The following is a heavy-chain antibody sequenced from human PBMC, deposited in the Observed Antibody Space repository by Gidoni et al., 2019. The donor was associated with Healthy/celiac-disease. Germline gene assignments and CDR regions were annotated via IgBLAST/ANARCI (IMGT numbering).Heavy chain of an antibody. Sequence: EVQLVESGGGLVKPGGSLRLSCAASGFTFSSYSMNWVRQAPGKGLEWVSSISSSSSYIYYADSVKGRFTISRDNAKNSLYLQMNSLRAEDTAVYYCARARITIFGVANNYYYYYGMDVWGQGTTVTVSS. CDR1: GFTFSSYS. V-gene: IGHV3-21*01. CDR2: ISSSSSYI. D-gene: IGHD3-3*01. CDR3: ARARITIFGVANNYYYYYGMDV. J-gene: IGHJ6*02.